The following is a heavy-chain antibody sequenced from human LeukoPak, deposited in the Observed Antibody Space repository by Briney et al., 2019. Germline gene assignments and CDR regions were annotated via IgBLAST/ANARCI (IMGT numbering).Heavy chain of an antibody. CDR2: IIPIFGTA. CDR3: ASPGYCSSTSCYAPFGY. V-gene: IGHV1-69*13. Sequence: ASVKVSCKASGGTFSSYAISWVRQAPGQGLEWMGGIIPIFGTANYAQKFKGRVTITADESTSTAYMEMSSLRSEDTAVYYCASPGYCSSTSCYAPFGYWGQGTLVTVSS. CDR1: GGTFSSYA. J-gene: IGHJ4*02. D-gene: IGHD2-2*01.